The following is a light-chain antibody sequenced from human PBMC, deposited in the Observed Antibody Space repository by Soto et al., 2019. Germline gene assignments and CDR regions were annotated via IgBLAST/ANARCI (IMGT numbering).Light chain of an antibody. CDR3: SSYAGSNNWV. Sequence: QSALTQPPSASGSPGQSVTISCTGTSSDVGGYNYVSWYQQQPGKAPKLMIYEVSTRPSGVPDRFSGSKSGNTASLTVSGLQAEDETDYDCSSYAGSNNWVFGGGTKLTVL. V-gene: IGLV2-8*01. CDR1: SSDVGGYNY. J-gene: IGLJ3*02. CDR2: EVS.